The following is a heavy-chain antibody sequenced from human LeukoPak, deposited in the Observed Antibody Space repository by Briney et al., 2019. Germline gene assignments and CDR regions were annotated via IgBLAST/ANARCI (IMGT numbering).Heavy chain of an antibody. CDR3: ARDRGGSYSAIDY. J-gene: IGHJ4*02. D-gene: IGHD2-15*01. Sequence: GGSLRLSCAASGFTFSSYSLNWVRQAPGKGLEWVLFISSSSITIYYADSVKGRFTISRDNAEKSLYLQMNSLRAEDTAVYYCARDRGGSYSAIDYWGQGTLVTVSS. CDR1: GFTFSSYS. CDR2: ISSSSITI. V-gene: IGHV3-48*04.